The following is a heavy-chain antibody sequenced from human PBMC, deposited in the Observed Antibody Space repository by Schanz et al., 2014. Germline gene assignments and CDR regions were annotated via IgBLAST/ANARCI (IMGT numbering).Heavy chain of an antibody. CDR3: ARNRGSGGQNWYFDL. J-gene: IGHJ2*01. CDR1: GFSFSDYY. D-gene: IGHD1-26*01. V-gene: IGHV3-11*03. Sequence: QVHLLESGGGLVEPGGSLRLSCAASGFSFSDYYMSWIRQAPGKGLEWISFINTGSNYINYADSVKGRFTISRDNTKNSLFLQLNSLRADDTAVYYCARNRGSGGQNWYFDLWGRCTLXTVSS. CDR2: INTGSNYI.